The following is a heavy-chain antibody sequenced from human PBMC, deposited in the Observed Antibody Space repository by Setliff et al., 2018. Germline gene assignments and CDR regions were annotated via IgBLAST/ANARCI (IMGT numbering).Heavy chain of an antibody. CDR3: AREGVHTWSSTDYHYYMDV. CDR2: IIPMFGTT. J-gene: IGHJ6*03. D-gene: IGHD2-21*01. Sequence: SVKVSCKASGGPFSSYAINWVRQAPGQGLEWMGGIIPMFGTTNYAQKFQGRVTIMTDESTSTAYMEPSSLTSEDTAVYYCAREGVHTWSSTDYHYYMDVWGRGTTVTAP. V-gene: IGHV1-69*05. CDR1: GGPFSSYA.